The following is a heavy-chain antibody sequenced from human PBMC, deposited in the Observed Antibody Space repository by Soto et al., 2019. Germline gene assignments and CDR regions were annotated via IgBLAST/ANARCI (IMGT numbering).Heavy chain of an antibody. CDR2: ISPGSRYP. CDR3: VRGGGGGLFDP. Sequence: QVQLVESGGGLVPPGGSLRLSCAGSGFTFGDSYMSWLRQAPGKGLEWLSYISPGSRYPAYADSVKGRFTISRDNAKRSLYLQMMRLTAEDTAIYYCVRGGGGGLFDPWGQGTMVTVSS. D-gene: IGHD2-15*01. V-gene: IGHV3-11*06. CDR1: GFTFGDSY. J-gene: IGHJ5*02.